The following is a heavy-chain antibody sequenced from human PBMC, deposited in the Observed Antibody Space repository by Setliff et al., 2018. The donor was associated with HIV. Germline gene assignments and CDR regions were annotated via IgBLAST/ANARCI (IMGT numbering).Heavy chain of an antibody. D-gene: IGHD3-10*01. CDR2: VFYSGNT. CDR3: ARDTLTMVRGVMFVPTESYLDMDV. V-gene: IGHV4-39*07. CDR1: GGSISSSNYY. J-gene: IGHJ6*02. Sequence: PSETLSLTCTVSGGSISSSNYYWGWIRQSPGKGLEWIGSVFYSGNTYYNPSLKTRVTISVNTYKNQFSLTLRSVTAADTAVYYCARDTLTMVRGVMFVPTESYLDMDVWGQGTTVTVSS.